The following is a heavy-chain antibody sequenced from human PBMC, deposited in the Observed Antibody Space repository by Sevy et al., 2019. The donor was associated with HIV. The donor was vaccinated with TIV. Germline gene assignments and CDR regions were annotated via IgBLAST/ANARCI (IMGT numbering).Heavy chain of an antibody. J-gene: IGHJ4*02. Sequence: GGSLRLSCAASGFIFGSYAMNWVRQAPGKGLEWVAVISYDGSHKYYADSVKGRFTISRDSSKNTLYLQMHSLRTDDTAVYYWAGDPGSSWSSFDYWGQGTLVTVSS. V-gene: IGHV3-30-3*01. CDR2: ISYDGSHK. CDR1: GFIFGSYA. D-gene: IGHD6-13*01. CDR3: AGDPGSSWSSFDY.